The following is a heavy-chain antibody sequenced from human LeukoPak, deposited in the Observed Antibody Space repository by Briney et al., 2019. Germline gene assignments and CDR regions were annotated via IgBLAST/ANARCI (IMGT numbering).Heavy chain of an antibody. CDR3: ARDGGYCSSTSCYDRLDY. CDR2: IKQDGSEK. V-gene: IGHV3-7*04. D-gene: IGHD2-2*01. CDR1: GFTFSSYW. Sequence: GGSLRLSCAASGFTFSSYWITWVRQAPGKGLEWVANIKQDGSEKYYVDSVKGRFTISRDNAENSLYLQMNSLRAEDTAVYYCARDGGYCSSTSCYDRLDYWGQGTLVTVSS. J-gene: IGHJ4*02.